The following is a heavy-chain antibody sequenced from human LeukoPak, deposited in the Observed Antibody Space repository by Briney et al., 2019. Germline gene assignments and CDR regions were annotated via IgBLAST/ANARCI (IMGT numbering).Heavy chain of an antibody. CDR2: ISSSSSYI. D-gene: IGHD2-2*01. CDR1: GFTFSSYS. V-gene: IGHV3-21*01. J-gene: IGHJ4*02. Sequence: GSLRLSCAASGFTFSSYSMNWVRQAPGKGLEWVSSISSSSSYIYYADSVKGRFTTSRDNAKNSLYLQMNSLRAEDTAVYYCARDSAQGYCSSTSCYEVYWGQGTLVTVSS. CDR3: ARDSAQGYCSSTSCYEVY.